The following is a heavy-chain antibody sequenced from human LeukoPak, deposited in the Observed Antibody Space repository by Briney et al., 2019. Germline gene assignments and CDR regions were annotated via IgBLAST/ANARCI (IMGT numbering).Heavy chain of an antibody. CDR3: ARARDGYNWDNVFDY. J-gene: IGHJ4*02. CDR2: IWYDGTNE. V-gene: IGHV3-33*01. D-gene: IGHD5-24*01. Sequence: PGGSLRLSCAASGFTFSTYGMHWVRQAPGKGLEWVALIWYDGTNEHYADSVKGRFTISRDNAKNSLYLQMNSLRAEDTAVYYCARARDGYNWDNVFDYWGQGTLVTVSS. CDR1: GFTFSTYG.